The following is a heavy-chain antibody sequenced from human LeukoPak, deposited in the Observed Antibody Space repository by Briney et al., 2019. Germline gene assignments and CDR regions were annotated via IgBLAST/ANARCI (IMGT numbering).Heavy chain of an antibody. CDR1: GYTLTELS. CDR3: ATDSPYSSGWSPQDY. CDR2: FDPEDGET. V-gene: IGHV1-24*01. D-gene: IGHD6-19*01. Sequence: ASVKVSCKVSGYTLTELSMHWVRQAPGKGLEWMGGFDPEDGETIYAQKFQGRVTMTEDTSTDTAYMELSSLRSEDTAVYYCATDSPYSSGWSPQDYWGQGTLVTVSS. J-gene: IGHJ4*02.